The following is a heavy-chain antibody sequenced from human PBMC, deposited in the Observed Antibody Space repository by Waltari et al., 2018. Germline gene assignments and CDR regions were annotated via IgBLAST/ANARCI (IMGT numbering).Heavy chain of an antibody. D-gene: IGHD3-22*01. CDR1: GGSFSGYY. V-gene: IGHV4-34*01. CDR2: INHSGST. J-gene: IGHJ1*01. Sequence: QVQLQQWGAGLLKPSETLSLTCAVYGGSFSGYYWSWIRQPPGKGLEWIGEINHSGSTNYNPSLKSRVTISVDTSKNQFSLKLSSVTAADTAVYYCARGNIGMIVVAFQHWGQGTLVTVSS. CDR3: ARGNIGMIVVAFQH.